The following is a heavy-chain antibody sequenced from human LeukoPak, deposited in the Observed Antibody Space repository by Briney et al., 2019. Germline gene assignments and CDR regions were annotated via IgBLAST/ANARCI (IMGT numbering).Heavy chain of an antibody. J-gene: IGHJ4*02. CDR3: AKGGHYSFFDY. V-gene: IGHV3-23*01. D-gene: IGHD2-15*01. CDR1: GFTVSSNY. CDR2: ISGDGTDK. Sequence: GGSLRLSCAASGFTVSSNYMSWVRQAPGKGLEWVSTISGDGTDKYFADSVKGRFTISRDNSKSTVSLQMNSLRVEDMAVYYCAKGGHYSFFDYWGQGARVTVSS.